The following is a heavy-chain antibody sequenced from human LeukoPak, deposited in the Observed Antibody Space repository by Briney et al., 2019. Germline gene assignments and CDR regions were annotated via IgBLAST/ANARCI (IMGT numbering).Heavy chain of an antibody. CDR3: ARGCRDDFWSGYYWDY. CDR2: IYYSGST. V-gene: IGHV4-30-4*08. J-gene: IGHJ4*02. D-gene: IGHD3-3*01. Sequence: SETLSLTCTVSGGSISSGDYYWSWIRQPPGKGLEWIGYIYYSGSTYYNPSLKSRVTISVDTSKNQFSLKLSSVTAADTAVYYCARGCRDDFWSGYYWDYWGRGTLVTVSS. CDR1: GGSISSGDYY.